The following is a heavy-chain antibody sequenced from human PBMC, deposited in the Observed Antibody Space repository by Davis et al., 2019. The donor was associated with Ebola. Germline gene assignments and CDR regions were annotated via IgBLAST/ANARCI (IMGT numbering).Heavy chain of an antibody. CDR3: ATVDGGSYYY. CDR2: MNPNSGNT. D-gene: IGHD1-26*01. J-gene: IGHJ4*02. CDR1: GYTFTSYD. Sequence: ASVKVSCKASGYTFTSYDINWVRQATGQGLEWMGWMNPNSGNTGYAQKFQGRVTMTEDTSTDTAYMELSSLRSEDTAVYYCATVDGGSYYYWGQGTLVTVSS. V-gene: IGHV1-8*01.